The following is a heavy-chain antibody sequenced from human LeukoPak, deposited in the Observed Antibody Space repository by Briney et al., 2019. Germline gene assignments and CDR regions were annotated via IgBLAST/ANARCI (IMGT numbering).Heavy chain of an antibody. CDR3: ARHPEGTTIFGVPKPVNWFDP. CDR2: IYPSDSDT. D-gene: IGHD3-3*01. J-gene: IGHJ5*02. V-gene: IGHV5-51*01. CDR1: GYSFTTYW. Sequence: HGESLKSSCKGSGYSFTTYWIGWVRQMPGKGLEWMGIIYPSDSDTRYSPSFQGQVTISADKSISTAYLQWSSLKASDTAMYYCARHPEGTTIFGVPKPVNWFDPWGQGTLVTVSS.